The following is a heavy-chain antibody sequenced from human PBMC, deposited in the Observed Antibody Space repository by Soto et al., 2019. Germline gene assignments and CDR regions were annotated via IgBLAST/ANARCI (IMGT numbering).Heavy chain of an antibody. CDR3: ARSYDILPGPKPYCFDY. J-gene: IGHJ4*02. CDR2: IIPIFGTA. D-gene: IGHD3-9*01. Sequence: QVQLVQSGAEVKKPGSSVKVSCKASGGTFSSYAISWVRPAPGQGLAWMGGIIPIFGTANYAQKFQGRVTITADESTGTAYMGLRSLGSEERDVYYCARSYDILPGPKPYCFDYWGQGTLVTVSS. CDR1: GGTFSSYA. V-gene: IGHV1-69*01.